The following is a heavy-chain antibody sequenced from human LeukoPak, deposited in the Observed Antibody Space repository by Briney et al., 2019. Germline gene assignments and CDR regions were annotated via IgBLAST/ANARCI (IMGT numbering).Heavy chain of an antibody. CDR2: ITSSSTNI. Sequence: GGSLRLSCAASGFTFSTYNMNWVRQAPGKGLEWVSHITSSSTNIYYADSVKGRFTISRDNAKNALSLQMNSLRDEDTAVYYCAKQYGDPWRSQDSWGQGALVTVSS. CDR1: GFTFSTYN. J-gene: IGHJ4*02. CDR3: AKQYGDPWRSQDS. D-gene: IGHD4-17*01. V-gene: IGHV3-48*02.